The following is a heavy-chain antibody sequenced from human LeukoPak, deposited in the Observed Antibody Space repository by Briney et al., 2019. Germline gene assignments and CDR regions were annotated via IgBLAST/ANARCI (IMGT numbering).Heavy chain of an antibody. Sequence: GASVKVSCKASGYTFTSYDINWVRQATGQGLEWMGWMNPNSGNTGYAQKFQGRVTMTRGTSTSTVYMELSSLRSEDTAVYYCARGYCSSTSCYIYYYYMDVWGKGTTVTVSS. V-gene: IGHV1-8*02. CDR2: MNPNSGNT. CDR3: ARGYCSSTSCYIYYYYMDV. D-gene: IGHD2-2*02. CDR1: GYTFTSYD. J-gene: IGHJ6*03.